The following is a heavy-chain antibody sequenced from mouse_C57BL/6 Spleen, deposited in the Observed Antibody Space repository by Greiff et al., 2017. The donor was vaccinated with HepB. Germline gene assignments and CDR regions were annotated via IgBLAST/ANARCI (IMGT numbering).Heavy chain of an antibody. J-gene: IGHJ1*03. Sequence: QVQLQQPGAELVKPGASVKLSCKASGYTFTSYWMHWVKQRPGQGLEWIGMIHPNSGSTNYNEKFKSKATLTVDKSSSTAYMQLSSLTSEDSAVYYCARGAYGSSSDWYFDVWGTGTTVTVSS. D-gene: IGHD1-1*01. CDR3: ARGAYGSSSDWYFDV. CDR2: IHPNSGST. CDR1: GYTFTSYW. V-gene: IGHV1-64*01.